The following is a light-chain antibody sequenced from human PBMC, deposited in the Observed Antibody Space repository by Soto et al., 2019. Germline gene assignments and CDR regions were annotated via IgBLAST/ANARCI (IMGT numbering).Light chain of an antibody. Sequence: QSVLTQPPSASGTPGQRVTIFCSGSSSNIGTNTVIWYQQLPGAAPKLLIYSDNQRPSGVPDRFSGSKSGTSASLAISGLKSEDEADYYCAAWKVSLVVFGGGTKVTVL. J-gene: IGLJ2*01. CDR1: SSNIGTNT. CDR2: SDN. V-gene: IGLV1-44*01. CDR3: AAWKVSLVV.